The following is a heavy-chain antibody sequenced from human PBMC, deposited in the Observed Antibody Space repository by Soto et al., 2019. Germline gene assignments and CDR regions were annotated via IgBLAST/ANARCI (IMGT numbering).Heavy chain of an antibody. CDR2: IIPIFGTA. CDR1: GGTFSSYA. Sequence: GASVKVSCKASGGTFSSYAISWVRQAPGQGLEWMGGIIPIFGTANYAQKFQGRVTITADKSTSTAYMELSSLRSEDTAVYYCARSGCSGGSCYPAEGRWFDPWGQGTLVTVSS. CDR3: ARSGCSGGSCYPAEGRWFDP. D-gene: IGHD2-15*01. J-gene: IGHJ5*02. V-gene: IGHV1-69*06.